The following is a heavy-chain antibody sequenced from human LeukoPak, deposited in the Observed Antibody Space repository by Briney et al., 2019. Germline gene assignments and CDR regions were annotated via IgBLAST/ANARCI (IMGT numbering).Heavy chain of an antibody. V-gene: IGHV3-23*01. J-gene: IGHJ4*02. D-gene: IGHD5-18*01. CDR1: GFTFSSYA. CDR2: ISGGAGST. Sequence: RGSLRLSCAVSGFTFSSYAMAWVRQAPGKGLQWVAGISGGAGSTYYADSVKGRFTISRDNSKNTLFLQMNSLRAEDTAVYYCAKEDRGYTYGYVDYWGPGTLVTVSS. CDR3: AKEDRGYTYGYVDY.